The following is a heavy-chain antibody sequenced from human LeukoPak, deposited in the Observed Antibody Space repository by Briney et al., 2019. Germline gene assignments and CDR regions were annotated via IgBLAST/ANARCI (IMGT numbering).Heavy chain of an antibody. CDR2: ISWNSGSI. D-gene: IGHD5-18*01. Sequence: GGSLRLSCAASGFTFDDYAMHWVRQAPGKGLEWVSGISWNSGSIGYVDSVKGRFTISRDNAKNSLYLQMNSLRAEDTAVYYCARVVRIQLWLQHYFDYWGQGTLVTVSS. CDR1: GFTFDDYA. V-gene: IGHV3-9*01. J-gene: IGHJ4*02. CDR3: ARVVRIQLWLQHYFDY.